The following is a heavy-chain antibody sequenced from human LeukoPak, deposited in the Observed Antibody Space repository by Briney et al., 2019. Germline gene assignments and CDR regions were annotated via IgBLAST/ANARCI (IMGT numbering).Heavy chain of an antibody. V-gene: IGHV4-39*01. CDR1: GGSISSSSYY. Sequence: SETLSLTCTVSGGSISSSSYYWGWIRQPPGKGLEWIGSIYYSGSTYYNPSLKSRVTISVDTSENQSSLKLSSVTAADTAVYYCARQDCSSTSCYLDYWGQGTLVTVSS. D-gene: IGHD2-2*01. J-gene: IGHJ4*02. CDR2: IYYSGST. CDR3: ARQDCSSTSCYLDY.